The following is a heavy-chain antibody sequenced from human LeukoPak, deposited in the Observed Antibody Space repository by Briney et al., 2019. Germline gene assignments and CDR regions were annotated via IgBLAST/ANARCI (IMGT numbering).Heavy chain of an antibody. Sequence: SVKVSCKASGYTFTSYGISWVRQAPGQGLEWMGGIIPIFGTANYAQKFQGRVTITADESTSTAYMELSSLRSEDTAVYYCARVGRYYGSGSYYEPPNFDYWGQGTLVTVSS. J-gene: IGHJ4*02. CDR2: IIPIFGTA. D-gene: IGHD3-10*01. V-gene: IGHV1-69*13. CDR1: GYTFTSYG. CDR3: ARVGRYYGSGSYYEPPNFDY.